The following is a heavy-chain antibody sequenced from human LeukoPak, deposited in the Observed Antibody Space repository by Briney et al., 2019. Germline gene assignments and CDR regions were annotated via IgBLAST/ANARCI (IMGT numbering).Heavy chain of an antibody. J-gene: IGHJ3*02. CDR1: GYTFTSYY. Sequence: GASVKVSCKSSGYTFTSYYMHWVRQAPGQGLEWMGIINPSGGSTSYAQKFQGRVTMTRDTSTSTVYMELSSLRSEDTAVYYCARDLKGKTTVTHDAFDIWGQGTMVTVSS. CDR3: ARDLKGKTTVTHDAFDI. CDR2: INPSGGST. D-gene: IGHD4-17*01. V-gene: IGHV1-46*01.